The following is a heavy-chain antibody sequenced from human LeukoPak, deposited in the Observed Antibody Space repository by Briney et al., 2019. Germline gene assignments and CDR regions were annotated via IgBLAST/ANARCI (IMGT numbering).Heavy chain of an antibody. V-gene: IGHV3-21*01. CDR1: GFTFSSYS. CDR2: ISSSSSYI. Sequence: PGGSLRLSCAASGFTFSSYSMNWVRQAPGKGLEWVSSISSSSSYIYYADSVKGRFTISRDNAKNSLYLQMNSLRAEDTAVYYCARHTSSGWGTSDYWGQGTLVTVSS. D-gene: IGHD6-19*01. J-gene: IGHJ4*02. CDR3: ARHTSSGWGTSDY.